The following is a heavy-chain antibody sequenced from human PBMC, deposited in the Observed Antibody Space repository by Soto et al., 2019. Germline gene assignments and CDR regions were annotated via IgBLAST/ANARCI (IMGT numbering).Heavy chain of an antibody. Sequence: SETLDLTCVVSGDSISSRDRWNWVRQPPRKGLEWIGEISEIGSPNYNPPLKSRHTISIDKAKKHFSLMLHSETAADTAVYYCARKGSRREALDYWGQGTLVTVSS. CDR3: ARKGSRREALDY. J-gene: IGHJ4*02. V-gene: IGHV4-4*02. CDR1: GDSISSRDR. CDR2: ISEIGSP. D-gene: IGHD1-26*01.